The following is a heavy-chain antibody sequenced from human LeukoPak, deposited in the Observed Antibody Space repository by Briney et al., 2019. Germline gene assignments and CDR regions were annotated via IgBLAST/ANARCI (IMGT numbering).Heavy chain of an antibody. CDR1: GFTFTTYA. V-gene: IGHV3-23*01. J-gene: IGHJ4*02. CDR2: ICGSGGST. CDR3: ANESPFLDY. Sequence: PGGSLRLSCAASGFTFTTYAMTWVRQAPGKGLEWVSVICGSGGSTYYADSVKGRFTISRDNSKNTLYLQMHSLRAEDTAVYYCANESPFLDYWGQGTLVTVSS.